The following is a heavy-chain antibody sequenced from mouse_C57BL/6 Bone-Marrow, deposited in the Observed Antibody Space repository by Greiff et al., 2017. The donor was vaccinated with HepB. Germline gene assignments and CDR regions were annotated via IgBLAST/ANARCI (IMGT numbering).Heavy chain of an antibody. CDR3: ARRLRRGGGLYYYAMDY. J-gene: IGHJ4*01. CDR2: INPNYGTT. CDR1: GYSFTDYN. V-gene: IGHV1-39*01. D-gene: IGHD2-4*01. Sequence: EVQLVESGPELVKPGASVKISCKASGYSFTDYNMNWVKQSNGKSLEWIGVINPNYGTTSYNQKFKGKATLTVDQSSSTAYMQLNSLTSEDSAVYYCARRLRRGGGLYYYAMDYWGQGTSVTVSS.